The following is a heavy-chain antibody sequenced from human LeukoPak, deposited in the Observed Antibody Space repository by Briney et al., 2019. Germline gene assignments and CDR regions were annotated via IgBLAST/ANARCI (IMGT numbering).Heavy chain of an antibody. CDR3: ARDSYSSAWD. D-gene: IGHD6-19*01. CDR2: INNDGSTT. J-gene: IGHJ4*02. CDR1: GFTFSTVW. V-gene: IGHV3-74*01. Sequence: PGGSLRLSCAVSGFTFSTVWMSWVRQAPGKGLVWVSRINNDGSTTAYADSVKGRFTISRDNAKNTLYLQMNSLRAEDTAVYYCARDSYSSAWDWGQGTLVTVSS.